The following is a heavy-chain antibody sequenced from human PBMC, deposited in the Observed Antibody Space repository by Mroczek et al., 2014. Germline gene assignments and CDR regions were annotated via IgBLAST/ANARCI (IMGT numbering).Heavy chain of an antibody. CDR2: MNPNSGNT. V-gene: IGHV1-8*01. CDR1: GYTFTSYD. D-gene: IGHD6-19*01. CDR3: ARFHQWLGTMGYYYGMDV. J-gene: IGHJ6*02. Sequence: QVQLVQSGAEVKKPGASVKVSCKASGYTFTSYDINWVRQATGQGLEWMGWMNPNSGNTGYAQKFQGRVTMTRNTSISTAYMELSSLRSEDTAVYYCARFHQWLGTMGYYYGMDVWGQGTTVTVS.